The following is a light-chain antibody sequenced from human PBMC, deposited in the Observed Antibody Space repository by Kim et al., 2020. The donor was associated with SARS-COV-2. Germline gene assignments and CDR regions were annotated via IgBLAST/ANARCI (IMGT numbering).Light chain of an antibody. J-gene: IGKJ4*01. V-gene: IGKV1-5*01. CDR1: QSINTW. CDR2: DAS. Sequence: DIQMTQSPSTLSASVGDRVTITCRASQSINTWLAWYQQKPGKAPRLLIYDASSLERGFPSRFSGSGSGTEFTLTISSLQLDDFATYYCQQYDTELLTFGGGTKLEIK. CDR3: QQYDTELLT.